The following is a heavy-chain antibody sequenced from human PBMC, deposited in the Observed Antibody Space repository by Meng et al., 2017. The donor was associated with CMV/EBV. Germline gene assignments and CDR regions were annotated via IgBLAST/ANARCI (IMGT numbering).Heavy chain of an antibody. J-gene: IGHJ4*02. V-gene: IGHV4-4*07. Sequence: QVQLLWSGPGLVNPSETLSLACTSSGSSISSYYGSWIRQPAGNGLEWIGRIYTSGSTNYNPSLKSRVTMSVDTSKNQFSLKLSSVTAADTAVYYCARDSSGWYPHFDYWGRGTLVTVSS. CDR2: IYTSGST. CDR1: GSSISSYY. D-gene: IGHD6-19*01. CDR3: ARDSSGWYPHFDY.